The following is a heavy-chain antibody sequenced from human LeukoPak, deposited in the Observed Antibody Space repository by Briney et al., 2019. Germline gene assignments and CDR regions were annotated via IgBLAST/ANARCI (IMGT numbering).Heavy chain of an antibody. J-gene: IGHJ4*02. CDR3: ASDCSSTSCYARYYFDN. Sequence: SETLSLTCTVSGGSISTSSFYFGWIRQPPGQGLEWIGVIYYSGSTYYNPSLKSRVTISVDTSKNQFSLKLSSVTAADTAVYFCASDCSSTSCYARYYFDNWGQGTLVTVSS. CDR2: IYYSGST. CDR1: GGSISTSSFY. D-gene: IGHD2-2*01. V-gene: IGHV4-39*01.